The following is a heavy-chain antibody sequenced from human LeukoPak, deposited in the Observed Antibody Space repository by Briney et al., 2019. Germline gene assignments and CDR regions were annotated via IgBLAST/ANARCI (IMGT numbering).Heavy chain of an antibody. CDR1: GFTFSNFG. J-gene: IGHJ4*02. CDR2: ISYDGSNK. D-gene: IGHD3-10*01. V-gene: IGHV3-30*03. Sequence: PGGSLRLSCAASGFTFSNFGLNWVRQAPGKGLEWVAVISYDGSNKYYADSVKGRFTISRDNSKNTLYLQMNSLRAEDTAVYYCATSITMVRGVIIKGIDYWGQGTLVTVSS. CDR3: ATSITMVRGVIIKGIDY.